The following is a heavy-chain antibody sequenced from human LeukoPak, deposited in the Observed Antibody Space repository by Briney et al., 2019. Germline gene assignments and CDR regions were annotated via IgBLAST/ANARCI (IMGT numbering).Heavy chain of an antibody. Sequence: GGSLRLSCSASGFNVSPKYMTWVRQAPGKGLDWVSVIYSGGDAYYADSVKGRFTISRDNSKNTMYLQMNRLRAEDTAVYYFVIGMVVVTAIQDYWGQGTLVTVSS. J-gene: IGHJ4*02. CDR2: IYSGGDA. CDR1: GFNVSPKY. CDR3: VIGMVVVTAIQDY. V-gene: IGHV3-53*01. D-gene: IGHD2-21*02.